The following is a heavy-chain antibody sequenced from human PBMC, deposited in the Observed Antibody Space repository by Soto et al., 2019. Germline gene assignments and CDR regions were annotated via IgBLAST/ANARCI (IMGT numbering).Heavy chain of an antibody. CDR1: GFTFSSYA. V-gene: IGHV3-23*01. Sequence: GGSLRLSCAASGFTFSSYAMSWVRQAPGKGLEWVSAISGSGGRTYHADSVKGRFTISRDNAKNSLYLQMNSLRAEDTAVYYFSLDRYYYNDRGAFDIWGQGTMVTVSS. CDR3: SLDRYYYNDRGAFDI. CDR2: ISGSGGRT. D-gene: IGHD3-10*01. J-gene: IGHJ3*02.